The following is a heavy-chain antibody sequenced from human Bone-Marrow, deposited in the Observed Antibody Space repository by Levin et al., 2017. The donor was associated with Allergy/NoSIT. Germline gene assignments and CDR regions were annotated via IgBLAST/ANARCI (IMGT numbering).Heavy chain of an antibody. CDR2: ISYDGSNK. Sequence: GGSLRLSCAASGFTFSSLAMYWVRQAPGKGLEWITVISYDGSNKYYVDSVKGRFTISRDNSQNTVSLQMNSLRPEDTGVYYYASASTVTFDYWGQGTLVTVSS. CDR1: GFTFSSLA. J-gene: IGHJ4*02. V-gene: IGHV3-30*04. CDR3: ASASTVTFDY. D-gene: IGHD4-17*01.